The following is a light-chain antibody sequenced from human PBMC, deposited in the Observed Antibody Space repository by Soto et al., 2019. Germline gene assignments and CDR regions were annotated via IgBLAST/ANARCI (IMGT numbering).Light chain of an antibody. J-gene: IGLJ3*02. CDR1: SGHSSYA. CDR3: QTWGTGINWV. CDR2: LTSDGSH. Sequence: QSVLTQSPSASASLGASVKLTCTLSSGHSSYAIAWHQLLPEKGPRFLMKLTSDGSHSKGDGIPDRFSGSSSGAERYLTISSLQSEDEADYYCQTWGTGINWVFGGGTKPTVL. V-gene: IGLV4-69*01.